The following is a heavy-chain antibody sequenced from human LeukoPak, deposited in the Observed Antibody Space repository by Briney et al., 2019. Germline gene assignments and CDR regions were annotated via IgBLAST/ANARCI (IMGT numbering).Heavy chain of an antibody. J-gene: IGHJ6*02. V-gene: IGHV1-18*01. Sequence: ASVKVSCKASGFTFTSFGFSWVRQAPGQGLEWMGWINSYNGNTNYAQKLQGRVTMTTDTSTSTAYMEVRSLRSDDTAVFYCARDRPTAMESSFYFYGMDVWGQGTTVTVSS. D-gene: IGHD5-18*01. CDR2: INSYNGNT. CDR3: ARDRPTAMESSFYFYGMDV. CDR1: GFTFTSFG.